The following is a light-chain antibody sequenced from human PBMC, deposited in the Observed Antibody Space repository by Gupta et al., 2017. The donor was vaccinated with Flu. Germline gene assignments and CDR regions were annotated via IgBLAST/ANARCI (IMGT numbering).Light chain of an antibody. CDR1: QSINSY. CDR3: QQSYSIPWT. CDR2: AAS. J-gene: IGKJ1*01. Sequence: DIQMTQSPSSLSASVGDRVTITCRASQSINSYLNWYQQKPGKVPKVLIYAASGVQSGVPPRFSGSGSGTAFTFTISSLQPEDFATYYCQQSYSIPWTFGQGTKVEIK. V-gene: IGKV1-39*01.